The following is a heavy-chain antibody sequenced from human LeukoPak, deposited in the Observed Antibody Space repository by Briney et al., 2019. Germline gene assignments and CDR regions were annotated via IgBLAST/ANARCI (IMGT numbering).Heavy chain of an antibody. Sequence: GGSLRLSCTASGFAFDEQGMSWVRQVPGKGLDWASGRRGGRPGYEEPLRGRFTISRDNAKNSLYLQMDSLRAEDTALYYCARAPITRPFYFDYWGQGTLVTVSS. D-gene: IGHD3-10*01. V-gene: IGHV3-20*04. CDR2: RRGGRP. CDR1: GFAFDEQG. CDR3: ARAPITRPFYFDY. J-gene: IGHJ4*02.